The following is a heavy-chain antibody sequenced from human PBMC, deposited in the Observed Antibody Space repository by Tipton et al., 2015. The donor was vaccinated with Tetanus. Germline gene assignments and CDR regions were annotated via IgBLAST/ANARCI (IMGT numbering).Heavy chain of an antibody. D-gene: IGHD5-18*01. Sequence: TLSLTCTVSGGSINRGGYFWSWIRQHPGKGLEWILYIYYSGTTYYNPSLKSRVTISVDTSNNQFSLKVTSVTAADTAVYYCARVFTRGYTYGTTFDYWGQGTLVTVSS. CDR1: GGSINRGGYF. J-gene: IGHJ4*02. CDR3: ARVFTRGYTYGTTFDY. CDR2: IYYSGTT. V-gene: IGHV4-30-4*08.